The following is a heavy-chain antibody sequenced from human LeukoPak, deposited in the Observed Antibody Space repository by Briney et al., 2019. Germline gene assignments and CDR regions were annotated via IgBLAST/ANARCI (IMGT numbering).Heavy chain of an antibody. Sequence: AGGSLRLSCAASGFTLSSYSMNWVRQAPGKGLECFSSISSSSSYIYYADSVKGRFTISRDNAKNSLYLQMNSLRAEDTAVYYCARDLVQYYFDYWAQGTLVSVPS. CDR2: ISSSSSYI. D-gene: IGHD2-8*02. CDR3: ARDLVQYYFDY. CDR1: GFTLSSYS. V-gene: IGHV3-21*01. J-gene: IGHJ4*02.